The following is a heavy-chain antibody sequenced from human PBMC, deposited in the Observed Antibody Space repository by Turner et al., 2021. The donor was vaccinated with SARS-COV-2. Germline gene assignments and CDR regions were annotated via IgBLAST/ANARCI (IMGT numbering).Heavy chain of an antibody. CDR2: IYSGGST. CDR1: GFTVSSNY. V-gene: IGHV3-53*02. Sequence: EVQLVETGGGLIQPGGSLRLSCAASGFTVSSNYMSWVRQAPGKGLEWVSVIYSGGSTFYADSVKGRFTISRDNSKNTLYLQMDSPRTEDRAVYYCARDLIYYGMDVWGQGTTVTVSS. J-gene: IGHJ6*02. CDR3: ARDLIYYGMDV.